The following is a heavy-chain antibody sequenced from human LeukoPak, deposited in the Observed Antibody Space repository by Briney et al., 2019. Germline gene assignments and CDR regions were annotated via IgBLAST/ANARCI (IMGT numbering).Heavy chain of an antibody. Sequence: PSETLSLTCAVYGGSFSGYYWSWIRQPPGKGLEWIGEINHSGSTNYNPSLKSRVTISVDTSKNQFSLKLSSVTAADTAVYYCARRGVRAAAYAFDIWGQGTVVTVSS. J-gene: IGHJ3*02. D-gene: IGHD6-13*01. V-gene: IGHV4-34*01. CDR2: INHSGST. CDR3: ARRGVRAAAYAFDI. CDR1: GGSFSGYY.